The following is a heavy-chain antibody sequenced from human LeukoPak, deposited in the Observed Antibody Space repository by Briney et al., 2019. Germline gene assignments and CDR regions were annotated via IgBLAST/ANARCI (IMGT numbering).Heavy chain of an antibody. CDR1: GFTLSSHW. J-gene: IGHJ4*02. D-gene: IGHD6-13*01. Sequence: PGGSLRLSCAASGFTLSSHWMSWVRQAPGKGLEWAANINQAGSEKHYVDSVKGRFTISRDTAKSSLYLQMNSLRAEDTAVYYCARDGTAAGLYFDYWGQGTLVTVSS. CDR3: ARDGTAAGLYFDY. V-gene: IGHV3-7*01. CDR2: INQAGSEK.